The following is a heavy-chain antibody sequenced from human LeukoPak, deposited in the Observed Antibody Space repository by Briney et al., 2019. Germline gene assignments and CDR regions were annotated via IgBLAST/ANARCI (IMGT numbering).Heavy chain of an antibody. CDR3: ARGSSGWSFDY. V-gene: IGHV4-34*01. J-gene: IGHJ4*02. CDR2: INHSGST. Sequence: SETLSLTCTVSGGSISSYYWSWIRQPPGKGLEWIGEINHSGSTNYNPSLKSRVTISVDTSKNQFSLKLSSVTAADTAVYYCARGSSGWSFDYWGQGTLVTVSS. D-gene: IGHD6-19*01. CDR1: GGSISSYY.